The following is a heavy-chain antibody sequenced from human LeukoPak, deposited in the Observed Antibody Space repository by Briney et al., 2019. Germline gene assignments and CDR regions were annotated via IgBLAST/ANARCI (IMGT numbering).Heavy chain of an antibody. Sequence: ASVKVSCKASGYTFTGYYMHWVRQAPGQGLEWMGWINPNSGGTNYAQKFQGRVTMTRDTSISTAYMELSRLRSDDTAVYYCARSLYYYGSDRFDIWGQGTMVSVSS. CDR2: INPNSGGT. D-gene: IGHD3-10*01. V-gene: IGHV1-2*02. J-gene: IGHJ3*02. CDR3: ARSLYYYGSDRFDI. CDR1: GYTFTGYY.